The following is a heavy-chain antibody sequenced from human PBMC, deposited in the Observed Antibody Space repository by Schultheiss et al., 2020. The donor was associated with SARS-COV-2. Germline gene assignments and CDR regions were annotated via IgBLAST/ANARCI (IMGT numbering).Heavy chain of an antibody. CDR1: GGSISSSNW. CDR2: IYHSGRT. V-gene: IGHV4-4*02. D-gene: IGHD3-10*01. J-gene: IGHJ4*02. Sequence: SETLSLTCAVSGGSISSSNWWSWVRQPPGKGLEWIGEIYHSGRTNYNPSLKSRVTISVDTSKNQFSLKLSSVTAADTAVYYCARFVRAEWFGEFIDYWGQGTLVTVSS. CDR3: ARFVRAEWFGEFIDY.